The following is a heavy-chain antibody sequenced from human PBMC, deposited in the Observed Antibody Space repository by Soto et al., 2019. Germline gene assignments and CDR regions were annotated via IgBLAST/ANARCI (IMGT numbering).Heavy chain of an antibody. CDR2: ISYDGSNK. Sequence: QVQLVESGGGVVQPGRSLRLSCAASGFTFSSYAMHWVRQAPGKGLEWVAVISYDGSNKYYADSVKGRFTISRDNSQNTLYLQMNSLRAEDTAVYYCARPAPYGYYNKGMDVWGQGTTVTVSS. CDR1: GFTFSSYA. V-gene: IGHV3-30-3*01. CDR3: ARPAPYGYYNKGMDV. J-gene: IGHJ6*02. D-gene: IGHD4-17*01.